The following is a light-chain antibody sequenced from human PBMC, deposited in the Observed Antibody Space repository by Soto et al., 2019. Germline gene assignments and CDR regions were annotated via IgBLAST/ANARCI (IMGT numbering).Light chain of an antibody. Sequence: QSALTQPASVSGSPGQSITISCTRTSSDVGGYNYVSWYQHHPGKAPKLMIYDVNNRPSGVSNRFSGSKSGNTASLTISGLQAEDEADYYCSSYTSSSTLVVFGGGTKLTVL. J-gene: IGLJ2*01. CDR3: SSYTSSSTLVV. CDR2: DVN. CDR1: SSDVGGYNY. V-gene: IGLV2-14*03.